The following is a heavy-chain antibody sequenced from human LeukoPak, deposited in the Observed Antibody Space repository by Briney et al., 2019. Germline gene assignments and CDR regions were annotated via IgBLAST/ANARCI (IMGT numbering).Heavy chain of an antibody. Sequence: PSETLAVTSTVTGGSISRDYWSWIRQPAGKGLEWIGRIYTSGSTNYNPSLKSRVTMSVDTSKNQFSLKLSSVTAADTAVYYCARGVTIFGVAGPNDAFDIWGQGTMVTVSS. D-gene: IGHD3-3*01. CDR1: GGSISRDY. CDR2: IYTSGST. CDR3: ARGVTIFGVAGPNDAFDI. V-gene: IGHV4-4*07. J-gene: IGHJ3*02.